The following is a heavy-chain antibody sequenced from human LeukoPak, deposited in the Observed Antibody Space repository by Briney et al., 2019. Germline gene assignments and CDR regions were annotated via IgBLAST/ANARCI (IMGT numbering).Heavy chain of an antibody. CDR3: ARFGVDYNMTV. V-gene: IGHV4-59*11. D-gene: IGHD3-3*01. Sequence: SETLSLTCTVSGGSISGHYWTWIRQPPGKGLEWIGQIHYSGRPDYNPSLKSRVTISVDTSKNQLSLKVTSVTGADTAVYYCARFGVDYNMTVWAQGTTVTVPS. CDR1: GGSISGHY. CDR2: IHYSGRP. J-gene: IGHJ6*02.